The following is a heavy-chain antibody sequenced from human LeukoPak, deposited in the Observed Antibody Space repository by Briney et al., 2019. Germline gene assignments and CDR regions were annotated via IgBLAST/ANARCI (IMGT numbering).Heavy chain of an antibody. CDR1: GGFATYYC. Sequence: PSETLSLTCAVSGGFATYYCWSWIRQSSGKGLEWIGSVCSSGNTKYSPALKSRVTISRDTSRDQFSLKMTSVTAADTAMYYCARDRSWGDYYYGMDVWGQGTTVTVSS. J-gene: IGHJ6*02. D-gene: IGHD2-15*01. CDR2: VCSSGNT. CDR3: ARDRSWGDYYYGMDV. V-gene: IGHV4-59*02.